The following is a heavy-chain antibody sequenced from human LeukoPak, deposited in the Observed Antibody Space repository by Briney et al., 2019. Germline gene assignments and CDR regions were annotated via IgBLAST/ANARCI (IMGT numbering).Heavy chain of an antibody. Sequence: GGSLNLSCEPPGLTFSNPGMHWFGQAQGKGLVLVSLIKTDGRTTIYADSVKGRFTISRDNGKSTLCLQMNSLRADDTAIYYCTTGPSYGYEWWGQGTVVTVSS. V-gene: IGHV3-74*01. CDR2: IKTDGRTT. D-gene: IGHD3-16*01. J-gene: IGHJ4*02. CDR3: TTGPSYGYEW. CDR1: GLTFSNPG.